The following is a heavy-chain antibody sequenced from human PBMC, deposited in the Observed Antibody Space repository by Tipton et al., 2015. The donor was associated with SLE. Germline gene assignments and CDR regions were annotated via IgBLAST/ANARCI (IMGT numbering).Heavy chain of an antibody. J-gene: IGHJ4*02. Sequence: TLSLTCTVSGDSISNSPYYWGWIRQPPGKGLQWIGNIYYTGTTYYSPSLKSRVTISVETSKTHFSLKMSLVTAADTAMYYCARLSSGTGDFEHWGQGTLVVVPS. CDR3: ARLSSGTGDFEH. D-gene: IGHD7-27*01. CDR1: GDSISNSPYY. V-gene: IGHV4-39*01. CDR2: IYYTGTT.